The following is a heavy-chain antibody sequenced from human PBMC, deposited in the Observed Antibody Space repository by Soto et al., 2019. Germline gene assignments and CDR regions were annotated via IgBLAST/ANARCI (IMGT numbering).Heavy chain of an antibody. J-gene: IGHJ4*01. CDR1: GRSFSGYY. D-gene: IGHD7-27*01. Sequence: QVQLQQWGAGLLKPSETLSLTCAVYGRSFSGYYWNWIRQPPGKGLEWIGEINHSGSTNYNPSLTSRVTTSVDTSKNQFSLKLSYVTAADTAVYYCARGWGRIFDYCGNGNLVTVSS. CDR3: ARGWGRIFDY. CDR2: INHSGST. V-gene: IGHV4-34*01.